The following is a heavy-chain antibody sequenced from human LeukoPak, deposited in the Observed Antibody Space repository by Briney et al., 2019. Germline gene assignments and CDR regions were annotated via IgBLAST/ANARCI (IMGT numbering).Heavy chain of an antibody. CDR3: ARHRTQHDYGDS. CDR1: GGSISSSNW. V-gene: IGHV4-4*02. D-gene: IGHD1-14*01. Sequence: SGTLSLTCAVSGGSISSSNWWSWVRQPPGKGLEWIGSIYYSGSTYYNPSLASRVTISVDTSKNQFSLKLSSVTATDTAVYYCARHRTQHDYGDSWGQGTLVTVSS. J-gene: IGHJ4*02. CDR2: IYYSGST.